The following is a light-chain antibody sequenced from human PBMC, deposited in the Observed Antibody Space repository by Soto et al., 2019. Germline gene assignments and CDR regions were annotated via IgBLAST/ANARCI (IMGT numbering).Light chain of an antibody. J-gene: IGKJ1*01. CDR3: QQFNSLWT. CDR2: GAS. Sequence: EIVLTQSPGTLSLSPGERATVSCRASQSIGGTSVAWFQQKPGQAPRLLIFGASSRYTGIPDRFSGSGSGTDFTLTINRLEPDDFATYYCQQFNSLWTFGQGTKVEIK. CDR1: QSIGGTS. V-gene: IGKV3-20*01.